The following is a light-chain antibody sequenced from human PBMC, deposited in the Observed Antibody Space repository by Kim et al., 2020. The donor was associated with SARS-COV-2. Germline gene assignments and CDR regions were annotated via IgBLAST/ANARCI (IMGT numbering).Light chain of an antibody. CDR1: QGMSSS. V-gene: IGKV1-9*01. Sequence: IQLTQSPSSLSASVGDSVTITCRASQGMSSSLAWYQQKPGKVPKLLIYAASTLQSGVPLRFSGSGSGTDFTLTISSLQPDDFATYYCQQHNSYSLTFGGGTKVDIK. CDR2: AAS. J-gene: IGKJ4*01. CDR3: QQHNSYSLT.